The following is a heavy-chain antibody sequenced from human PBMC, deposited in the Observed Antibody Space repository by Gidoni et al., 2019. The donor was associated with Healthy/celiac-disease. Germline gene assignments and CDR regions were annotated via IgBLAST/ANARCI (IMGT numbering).Heavy chain of an antibody. CDR1: GITSSSYV. CDR3: AKDPGYVSGGYYPRGVYGMDV. D-gene: IGHD3-22*01. CDR2: ISYDRGNT. Sequence: VQLGESARAPLLPGTARRLSSASPGITSSSYVMNLGRKAPGNGLERLAVISYDRGNTCYADSVKGRFTISRDNSKNTLYLQKNSLRAEDSAVYYCAKDPGYVSGGYYPRGVYGMDVWGQGTTVTVSS. J-gene: IGHJ6*02. V-gene: IGHV3-30*18.